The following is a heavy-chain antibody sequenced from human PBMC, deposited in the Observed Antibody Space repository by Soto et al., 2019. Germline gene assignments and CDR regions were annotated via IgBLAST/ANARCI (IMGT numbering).Heavy chain of an antibody. CDR1: GFTFNSYA. CDR3: GKVTTVGATFHAFDI. V-gene: IGHV3-23*01. CDR2: ISGSGSSA. Sequence: PGGSLRLSCAASGFTFNSYAINWVRQAPGKGLEWVSAISGSGSSAYYADSVKGRFTTSRDNSKNTVYVQMNSLRADDTALYYCGKVTTVGATFHAFDIWGQGTVVTVSS. D-gene: IGHD1-26*01. J-gene: IGHJ3*02.